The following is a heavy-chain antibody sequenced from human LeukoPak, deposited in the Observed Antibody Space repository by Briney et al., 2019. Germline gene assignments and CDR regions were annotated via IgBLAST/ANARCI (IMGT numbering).Heavy chain of an antibody. D-gene: IGHD6-13*01. V-gene: IGHV5-51*01. J-gene: IGHJ4*02. Sequence: GESLKISCKGSGYSFTSYWIGWVRQMPGKGLEWMGLIYPGDSDTRYSPSFQGQVTIPADKSISTAYLQWSSLKASDTAIYYCARHGGYMTSPFDYWGQGTLVTVSS. CDR3: ARHGGYMTSPFDY. CDR1: GYSFTSYW. CDR2: IYPGDSDT.